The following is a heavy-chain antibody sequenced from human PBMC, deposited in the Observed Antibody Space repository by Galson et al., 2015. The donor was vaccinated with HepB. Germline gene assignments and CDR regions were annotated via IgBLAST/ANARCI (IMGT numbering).Heavy chain of an antibody. CDR3: AHSRRVGATRAPFDY. CDR1: GFSLSTSGVG. D-gene: IGHD1-26*01. J-gene: IGHJ4*02. CDR2: IYWDDDK. V-gene: IGHV2-5*02. Sequence: PALVKPTQTLTLTCTFSGFSLSTSGVGVGWIRQPPGKALEWLALIYWDDDKRYSPSLKSRLTITKDTSKNQVVLTMTNMDPVDTATYYCAHSRRVGATRAPFDYWGQGTLVTVSS.